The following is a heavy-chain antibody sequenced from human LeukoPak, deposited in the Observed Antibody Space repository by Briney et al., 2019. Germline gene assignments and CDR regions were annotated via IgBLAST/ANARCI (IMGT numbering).Heavy chain of an antibody. Sequence: SETLSLTCTVSGGSISSSSYYWGWIRQPPGKGLEWIGSIYYSGSTYYNPSLKSRVIISVDTSKNQFSLKLSSVTAADTAVYYCARAPNPSSSSWSPYYFDYWGQGTLVTVSS. V-gene: IGHV4-39*01. D-gene: IGHD6-13*01. J-gene: IGHJ4*02. CDR3: ARAPNPSSSSWSPYYFDY. CDR1: GGSISSSSYY. CDR2: IYYSGST.